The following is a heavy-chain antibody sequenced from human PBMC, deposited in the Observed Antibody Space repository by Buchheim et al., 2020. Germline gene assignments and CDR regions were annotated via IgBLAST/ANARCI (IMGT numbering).Heavy chain of an antibody. CDR1: GFTFSDYG. V-gene: IGHV3-33*06. Sequence: QVQLVESGGGVVQPGRSLRLSCAASGFTFSDYGMDWVRQAPGKGLEWVASTWYDGGNKDYADFVKGRFTISRDNSKSTLYLQMNSLRAEDTAVYYCAKQGSLAGFDYWGQGTL. J-gene: IGHJ4*02. CDR3: AKQGSLAGFDY. CDR2: TWYDGGNK.